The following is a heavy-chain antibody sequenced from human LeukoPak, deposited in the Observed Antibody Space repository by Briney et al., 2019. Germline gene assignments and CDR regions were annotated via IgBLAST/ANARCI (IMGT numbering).Heavy chain of an antibody. J-gene: IGHJ4*02. CDR3: AKDSYNSGWGPDC. D-gene: IGHD6-19*01. CDR1: GFTFGSYA. CDR2: ISGGGTTT. V-gene: IGHV3-23*01. Sequence: GGSLRLSCAASGFTFGSYAMHWVRQAPGKALEWVSLISGGGTTTYYADSVKGRFTISRDNSKNTVYLQMNSLRAEDTAIYYCAKDSYNSGWGPDCWGQGTLVTVSS.